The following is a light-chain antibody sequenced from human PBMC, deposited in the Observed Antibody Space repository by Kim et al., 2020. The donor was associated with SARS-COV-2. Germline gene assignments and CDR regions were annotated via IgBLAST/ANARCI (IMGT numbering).Light chain of an antibody. Sequence: EIVLTQSPAPLSLSPGERATLSCRASQSVSSYLAWYQQKPGQAPRLLIYDASNRATGIPARFSGSGSGTEFTLTISSLEPEDFAVYYCQQRSNWPPLTFGGGTKVDIK. J-gene: IGKJ4*01. CDR2: DAS. CDR3: QQRSNWPPLT. CDR1: QSVSSY. V-gene: IGKV3-11*01.